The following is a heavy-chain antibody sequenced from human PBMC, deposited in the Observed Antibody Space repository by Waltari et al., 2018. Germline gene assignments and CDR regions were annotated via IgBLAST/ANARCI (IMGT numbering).Heavy chain of an antibody. V-gene: IGHV4-39*07. Sequence: QLRLQESGPGLVKPSETLSLTCTVSGGSISSKIFYWGWIRQPPGKGPEWIASMYYTGKNYNNPSRGSRVAMSVDTTKNQFSLKLNSVTAADTAMYYCARETDRGMIVVVITSPDAFDMWGQGTMVTVSS. D-gene: IGHD3-22*01. CDR1: GGSISSKIFY. CDR2: MYYTGKN. J-gene: IGHJ3*02. CDR3: ARETDRGMIVVVITSPDAFDM.